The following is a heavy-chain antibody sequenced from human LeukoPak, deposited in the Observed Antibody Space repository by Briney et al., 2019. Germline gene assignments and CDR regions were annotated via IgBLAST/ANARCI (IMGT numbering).Heavy chain of an antibody. Sequence: PGGSLRLSCAASGFTFSSYGMHWVRQAPGKGLEWVAVISYDGSNKYYADSVKGRFTISRDNSKNTLYLQMNSLRAEDTAVYYCAKDDTAMAAGYYYGMDVWGQGTTVTVSS. CDR2: ISYDGSNK. CDR3: AKDDTAMAAGYYYGMDV. D-gene: IGHD5-18*01. CDR1: GFTFSSYG. V-gene: IGHV3-30*18. J-gene: IGHJ6*02.